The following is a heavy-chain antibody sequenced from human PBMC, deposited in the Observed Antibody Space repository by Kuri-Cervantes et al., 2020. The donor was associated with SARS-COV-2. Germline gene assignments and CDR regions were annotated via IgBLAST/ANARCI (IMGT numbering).Heavy chain of an antibody. V-gene: IGHV3-23*01. J-gene: IGHJ6*03. Sequence: GESLKISCAASGFTFSSYAMSWVRQAPGKGLEWVSAISGSGGSTYYADSVKGRFTISRDNSKNTLYLQMNSLRAEDTAVYYCARDNLWLDYYYMDVWGKGTTVTVSS. D-gene: IGHD2-21*01. CDR1: GFTFSSYA. CDR3: ARDNLWLDYYYMDV. CDR2: ISGSGGST.